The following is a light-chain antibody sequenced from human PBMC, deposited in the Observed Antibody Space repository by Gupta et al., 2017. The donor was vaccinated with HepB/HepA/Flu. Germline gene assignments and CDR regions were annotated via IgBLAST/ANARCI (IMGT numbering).Light chain of an antibody. CDR2: GNR. V-gene: IGLV1-40*01. CDR3: QSYDRGRSGSWV. J-gene: IGLJ3*02. CDR1: RSNIGAGYD. Sequence: QSALTQPPPMSGAPGQTLTISCTGSRSNIGAGYDVKWDQQRPETAPNLLVYGNRNRHSGDPERVSGSKSGTSAAVAITEIQAEEEADYYGQSYDRGRSGSWVFGGGTKLTVL.